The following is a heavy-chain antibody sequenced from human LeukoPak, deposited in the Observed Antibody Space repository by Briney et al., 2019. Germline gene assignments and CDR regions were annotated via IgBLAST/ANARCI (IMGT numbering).Heavy chain of an antibody. CDR3: ASQGFVGATSRYYYGMDV. CDR1: GYTFTSYG. D-gene: IGHD1-26*01. J-gene: IGHJ6*02. Sequence: ASVKVSCKASGYTFTSYGISWVRQAPGQGLEWMGWISAYNGNTNYAQKLQGRVTMTTDTSTSTAYMELRSLRSDDTAVYYCASQGFVGATSRYYYGMDVWGQGTTVTVSS. V-gene: IGHV1-18*01. CDR2: ISAYNGNT.